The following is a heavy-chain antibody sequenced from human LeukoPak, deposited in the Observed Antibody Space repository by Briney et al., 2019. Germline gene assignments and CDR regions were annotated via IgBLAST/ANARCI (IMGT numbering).Heavy chain of an antibody. Sequence: ASVKVSCKASGYTFTSYDINWVRQAPGQGLEWMGWINPNSGGTNYAQKFQGRVTMTRDTSISTAYMELSRLRSDDTAVYYCARDLEGDYYFDYWGQGTLVTVSS. J-gene: IGHJ4*02. D-gene: IGHD2-21*02. CDR1: GYTFTSYD. V-gene: IGHV1-2*02. CDR3: ARDLEGDYYFDY. CDR2: INPNSGGT.